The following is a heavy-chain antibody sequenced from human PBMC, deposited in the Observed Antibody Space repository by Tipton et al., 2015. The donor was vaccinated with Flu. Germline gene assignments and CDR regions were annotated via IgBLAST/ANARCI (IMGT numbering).Heavy chain of an antibody. CDR2: IYPGDSDT. CDR3: ARRGIAAAGTQDDAFDI. Sequence: QSGPEVKKPGESLKISCKGSGYSFTSYWIGWVRQMPGKGLEWMGIIYPGDSDTRYSPSFQGQVTISADKSISTAYLQWSSLKASDTAMYYCARRGIAAAGTQDDAFDIWGQGKMVTVSS. D-gene: IGHD6-13*01. J-gene: IGHJ3*02. V-gene: IGHV5-51*01. CDR1: GYSFTSYW.